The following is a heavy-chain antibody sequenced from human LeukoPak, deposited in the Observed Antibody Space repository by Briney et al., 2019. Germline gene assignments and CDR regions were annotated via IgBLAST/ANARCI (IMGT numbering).Heavy chain of an antibody. CDR2: IYSGGST. Sequence: GGSLRLSCAASGFTVSSNYMSWVRQAPGKGLEWVSVIYSGGSTYYADSVKGRFTISRDNSKNTLYLQMNSLRAEDTAVYYCASHGSGIYYYYYYMDVWGKGTTVTISS. D-gene: IGHD3-10*01. CDR3: ASHGSGIYYYYYYMDV. V-gene: IGHV3-66*04. J-gene: IGHJ6*03. CDR1: GFTVSSNY.